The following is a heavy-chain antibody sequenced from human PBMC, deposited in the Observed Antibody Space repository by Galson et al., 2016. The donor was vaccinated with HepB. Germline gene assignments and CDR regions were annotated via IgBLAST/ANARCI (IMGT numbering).Heavy chain of an antibody. CDR2: IIPIFGTA. V-gene: IGHV1-69*13. CDR3: ASDVVEYFQH. J-gene: IGHJ1*01. CDR1: GGTFSSDA. Sequence: SVEVSCKASGGTFSSDALSWVRQAPGQGLEWLGGIIPIFGTANYAQKFQDRVTITADESTSTVYMELSSLRSEDTAIYYCASDVVEYFQHWGQGTLVTVSS.